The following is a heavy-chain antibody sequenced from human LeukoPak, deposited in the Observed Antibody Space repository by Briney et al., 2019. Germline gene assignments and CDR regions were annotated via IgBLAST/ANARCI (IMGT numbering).Heavy chain of an antibody. Sequence: GGSLRLSCAASGFTFSSYGMHWVRQAPGKGLEWVAVIWYDGSNKYYADSVKGRFTISRDNSKNTLYLQMNSLRAEDTAVYYCARDPSTIAVAGLDYWGQGTLVTVAS. CDR2: IWYDGSNK. CDR3: ARDPSTIAVAGLDY. V-gene: IGHV3-33*01. D-gene: IGHD6-19*01. J-gene: IGHJ4*02. CDR1: GFTFSSYG.